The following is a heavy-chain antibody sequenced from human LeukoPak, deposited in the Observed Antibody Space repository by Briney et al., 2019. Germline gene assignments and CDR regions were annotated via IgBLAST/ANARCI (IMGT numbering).Heavy chain of an antibody. D-gene: IGHD2-21*02. J-gene: IGHJ4*02. CDR1: GFTFSSYA. CDR3: AKDLRVTEAGLFDY. Sequence: GGSLRLSCAASGFTFSSYAMSWVRQAPGKGLEWVSAISGSGGSTYSADSVKGRFTISRDNSKNTLYLQMNSLRAEDKAVYYCAKDLRVTEAGLFDYWGQGTLVTVSS. CDR2: ISGSGGST. V-gene: IGHV3-23*01.